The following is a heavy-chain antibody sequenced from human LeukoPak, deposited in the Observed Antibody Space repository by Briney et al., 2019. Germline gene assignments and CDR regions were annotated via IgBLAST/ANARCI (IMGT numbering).Heavy chain of an antibody. D-gene: IGHD1-26*01. CDR1: GGSVSSGGYY. CDR3: AREWERLIDY. CDR2: IYYSGST. V-gene: IGHV4-61*08. J-gene: IGHJ4*02. Sequence: SETLSLTCTVSGGSVSSGGYYWSWIRQPPGKGLEWIGYIYYSGSTNYNPSLKSRVTISVDTSKNQFSLKLSSVTAADTAVYYCAREWERLIDYWGQGTLVTVSS.